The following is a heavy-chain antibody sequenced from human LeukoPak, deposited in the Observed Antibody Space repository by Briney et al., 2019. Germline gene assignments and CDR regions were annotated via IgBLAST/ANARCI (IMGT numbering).Heavy chain of an antibody. CDR1: GFTFSSYS. CDR3: ARDNDDFWSGYYTYYYYYYMEV. J-gene: IGHJ6*03. CDR2: ISSSSSYI. V-gene: IGHV3-21*01. D-gene: IGHD3-3*01. Sequence: PGGSLRLSCAASGFTFSSYSMNWVRQAPGKGLEWVSSISSSSSYIYYADSVKGRFTISRDNAKNSLYLQMNSLRAEDTAVYYCARDNDDFWSGYYTYYYYYYMEVWGKGTTVTVSS.